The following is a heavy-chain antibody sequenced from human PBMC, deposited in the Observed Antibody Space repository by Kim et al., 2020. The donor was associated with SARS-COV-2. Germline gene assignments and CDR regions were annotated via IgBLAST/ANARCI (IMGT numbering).Heavy chain of an antibody. Sequence: GGSLRLSCAASGFTFSSYAMTWVRQAPGRGLEWVSGISGSGDSTHYVDSVKGRFTISRDDSKNTLFLQMNSLKAEDTAVYYCAKGRGNYYSNPFAYWGQGTLVTVSS. J-gene: IGHJ4*02. CDR3: AKGRGNYYSNPFAY. D-gene: IGHD1-26*01. CDR1: GFTFSSYA. V-gene: IGHV3-23*01. CDR2: ISGSGDST.